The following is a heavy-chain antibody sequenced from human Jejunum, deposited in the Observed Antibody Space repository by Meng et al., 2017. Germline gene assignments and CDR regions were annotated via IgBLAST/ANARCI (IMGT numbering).Heavy chain of an antibody. CDR1: GFTVSSYE. V-gene: IGHV3-48*03. CDR2: ISNSGGSI. J-gene: IGHJ3*02. CDR3: AGLRSRRQDAFDI. Sequence: GGSLRLSCAASGFTVSSYEMNWIRQAPGKGLEWVSYISNSGGSIYYADSVKGRFTISRDNARDSLYLQMHDVGAEDTAVYYCAGLRSRRQDAFDIWGQGTMVTVSS.